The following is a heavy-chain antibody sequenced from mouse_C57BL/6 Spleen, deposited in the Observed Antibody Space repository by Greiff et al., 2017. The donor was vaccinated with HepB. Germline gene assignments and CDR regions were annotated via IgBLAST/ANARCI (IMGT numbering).Heavy chain of an antibody. J-gene: IGHJ4*01. CDR1: GYTFTSYW. Sequence: VQLQQPGAELVKPGASVKLSCKASGYTFTSYWMHWVKQRPGQGLEWIGMIHPNSGSTNYNEKFKSKATLTVDKASSTAYMQLGSLTSEDSAVYYCAKYGNYKVYYAMDYWGQGTSVTVSS. CDR2: IHPNSGST. V-gene: IGHV1-64*01. D-gene: IGHD2-10*02. CDR3: AKYGNYKVYYAMDY.